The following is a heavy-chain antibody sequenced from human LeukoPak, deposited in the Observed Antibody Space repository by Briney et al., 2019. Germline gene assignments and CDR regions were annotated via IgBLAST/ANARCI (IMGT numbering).Heavy chain of an antibody. CDR3: ARDSGYSFDY. CDR2: IFSDGSST. CDR1: GFAFSSYW. V-gene: IGHV3-74*01. J-gene: IGHJ4*02. Sequence: GGSLRLSRAASGFAFSSYWLHWVRHAPGKGLVWISRIFSDGSSTIYADSVKGRFTISRDNAKNTLYLQMNGLRAEDTAVYYCARDSGYSFDYWGQGTLVTVSS. D-gene: IGHD5-18*01.